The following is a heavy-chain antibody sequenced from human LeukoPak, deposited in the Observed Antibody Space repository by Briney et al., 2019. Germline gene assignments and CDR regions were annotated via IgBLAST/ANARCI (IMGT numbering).Heavy chain of an antibody. J-gene: IGHJ4*02. CDR3: AFLAAAAGINY. V-gene: IGHV1-2*02. CDR2: ISPNSGGT. CDR1: GSTFTYYY. D-gene: IGHD6-13*01. Sequence: ASVKVSCKASGSTFTYYYMHWVRQAPGQGLEWMGWISPNSGGTDYVQKFQGRVTITRDTSISTAYMELSRLRSDDTAVYYCAFLAAAAGINYWGQGTLVTVSS.